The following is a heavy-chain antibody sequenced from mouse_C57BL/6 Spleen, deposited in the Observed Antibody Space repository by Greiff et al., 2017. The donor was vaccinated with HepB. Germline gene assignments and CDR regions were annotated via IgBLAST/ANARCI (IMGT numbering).Heavy chain of an antibody. V-gene: IGHV1-52*01. D-gene: IGHD2-1*01. Sequence: QVQLQQPGAELVRPGSSVKLSCKASGYTFTSYWMHWVKQRPIQGLEWIGNIDPSDSETHYNQKFKDKATLTVDKSSSTAYMQLSSLTSEDSAVYYCAKGNYVDYYAMDYWGQGTSVTVSS. CDR2: IDPSDSET. CDR3: AKGNYVDYYAMDY. J-gene: IGHJ4*01. CDR1: GYTFTSYW.